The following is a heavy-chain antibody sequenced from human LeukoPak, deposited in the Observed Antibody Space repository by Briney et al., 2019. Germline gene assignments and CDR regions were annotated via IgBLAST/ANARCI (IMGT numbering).Heavy chain of an antibody. J-gene: IGHJ5*02. CDR3: AKDIGGGRMTIFPSYGLDP. CDR1: GFTFDDYT. Sequence: GGSLRLSCAASGFTFDDYTMHWVRQAPGKGLEWVSLISWDGGSTYYADSVKGRFTISRDNSKNSLYLQMNSLRTEDTALYYCAKDIGGGRMTIFPSYGLDPWGQGTLVTVSS. CDR2: ISWDGGST. V-gene: IGHV3-43*01. D-gene: IGHD3-16*01.